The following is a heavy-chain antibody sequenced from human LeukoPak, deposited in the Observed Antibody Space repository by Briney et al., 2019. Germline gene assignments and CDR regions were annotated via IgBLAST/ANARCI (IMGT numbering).Heavy chain of an antibody. CDR3: ARDLFGGSSSGFDY. V-gene: IGHV1-69*05. CDR1: GGTFSSYA. D-gene: IGHD6-6*01. J-gene: IGHJ4*02. Sequence: GSSVKVSCKASGGTFSSYAISWVRQAPGQGLEWMGRIIPIFGTANYAQKFQGRFTITTDESTSTAYMELSSLRSEDTAVYYCARDLFGGSSSGFDYWGQGTLVTVSS. CDR2: IIPIFGTA.